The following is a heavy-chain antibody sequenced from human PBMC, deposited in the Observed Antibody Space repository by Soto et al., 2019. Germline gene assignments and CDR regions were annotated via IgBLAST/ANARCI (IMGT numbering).Heavy chain of an antibody. CDR1: GFAFSTYM. CDR2: ISTNGRSK. Sequence: GRSLGLSCAGSGFAFSTYMMNWVRHAPGKGLEWIADISTNGRSKSYAASVRGRFTISXXXTXXSXXLXXNXXRAXDTAAYQCVIDRYF. V-gene: IGHV3-48*03. J-gene: IGHJ2*01. CDR3: VIDRYF.